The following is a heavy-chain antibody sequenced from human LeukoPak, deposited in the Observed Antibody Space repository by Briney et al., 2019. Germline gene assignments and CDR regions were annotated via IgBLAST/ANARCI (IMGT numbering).Heavy chain of an antibody. CDR3: ASVYSSGWEFDY. V-gene: IGHV3-21*01. Sequence: PGGSLRLSCAASGFTFSSYSMNWVRQAPGKGLEWVSSISSSSSYIYYADSVKGRFTISRDNAKNSLYLQMNSLRAEDTAVYYCASVYSSGWEFDYWGQGTLVTVSS. CDR2: ISSSSSYI. J-gene: IGHJ4*02. CDR1: GFTFSSYS. D-gene: IGHD6-19*01.